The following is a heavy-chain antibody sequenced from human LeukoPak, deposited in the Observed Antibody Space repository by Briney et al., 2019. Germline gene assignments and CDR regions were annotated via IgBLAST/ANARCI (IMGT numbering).Heavy chain of an antibody. J-gene: IGHJ5*02. V-gene: IGHV1-18*01. CDR2: IRPDNGNT. CDR1: GYTFTTYG. CDR3: ARNGYSSSWPPLFDP. D-gene: IGHD6-13*01. Sequence: ASVKISCKASGYTFTTYGISWVRQAPGQGLEWMAWIRPDNGNTNYVQKLQGRVTMTTDTSTGTAYMELRSLRSDDTAVYYCARNGYSSSWPPLFDPWGQGTLVTVSS.